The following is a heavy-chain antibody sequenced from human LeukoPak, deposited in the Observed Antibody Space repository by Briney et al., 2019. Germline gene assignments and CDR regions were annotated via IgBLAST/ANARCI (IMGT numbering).Heavy chain of an antibody. D-gene: IGHD5-12*01. CDR3: ARGPSGYHNT. Sequence: PGGSLRLSCAASGFTFDDSVMSWVRQAPGKGLEWVSSINWNGGSTGYADSVKGRFTISRDNAKNSLYLQMNSLRAEDTALYYCARGPSGYHNTGGQGTLVTVSS. CDR1: GFTFDDSV. CDR2: INWNGGST. V-gene: IGHV3-20*04. J-gene: IGHJ4*02.